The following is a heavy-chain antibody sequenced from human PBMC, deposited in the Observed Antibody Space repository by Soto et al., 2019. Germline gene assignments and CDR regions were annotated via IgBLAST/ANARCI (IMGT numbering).Heavy chain of an antibody. CDR1: DDSIGPYY. CDR3: AREVVGNTWPGIFDS. CDR2: VYTSGST. Sequence: QEQLRESGPGLVKPSETLSLTCSISDDSIGPYYWTWIRQTPRKELQWIGYVYTSGSTKYNSSLKSRVTISLDAYNSQFSLTMSSVTAADTGVYYCAREVVGNTWPGIFDSWGRGTLVVVSS. V-gene: IGHV4-4*08. J-gene: IGHJ4*02.